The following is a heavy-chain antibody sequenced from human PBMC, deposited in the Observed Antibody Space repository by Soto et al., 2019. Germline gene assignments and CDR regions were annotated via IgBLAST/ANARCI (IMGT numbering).Heavy chain of an antibody. V-gene: IGHV3-23*01. CDR2: ISGGGHPT. CDR3: AIRTYSTGWYYLDL. J-gene: IGHJ4*02. D-gene: IGHD6-25*01. Sequence: EVQMLESGGGLVQPGGSLRLSCTGSGFTFSSYGMSWVRQAPGKGLEWVSGISGGGHPTYYAYSVRGRFTISRDNSKNTLYLQMNSLRAEDTAVYYCAIRTYSTGWYYLDLWGRGTLVTVSA. CDR1: GFTFSSYG.